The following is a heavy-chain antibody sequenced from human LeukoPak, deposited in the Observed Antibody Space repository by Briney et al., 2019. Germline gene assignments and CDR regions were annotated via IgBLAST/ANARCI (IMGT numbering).Heavy chain of an antibody. Sequence: GESLRLSCAVSGFTFCSYGMPWVRQAPGKGREGVAVIWYDGSNKYYADYVKGRFTISRDNSKNPLYLQMNSLRAEDTAVYYCARAPLGYCSCGSCYYFDFWGQGTLVTVS. CDR3: ARAPLGYCSCGSCYYFDF. D-gene: IGHD2-15*01. V-gene: IGHV3-33*01. CDR2: IWYDGSNK. J-gene: IGHJ4*02. CDR1: GFTFCSYG.